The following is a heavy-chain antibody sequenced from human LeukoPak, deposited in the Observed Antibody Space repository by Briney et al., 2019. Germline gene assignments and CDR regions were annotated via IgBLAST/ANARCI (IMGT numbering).Heavy chain of an antibody. CDR3: ARTGLGLYSFDY. D-gene: IGHD3/OR15-3a*01. J-gene: IGHJ4*02. Sequence: GGSLRLSCAASGFTFTSYGMSWVRQAPGKGLEWVSGISGSGGNTYYADSVKGRFTISRDNSKNTLYLQMNSLRAEDTAVYDCARTGLGLYSFDYWGQGTLVTVSS. CDR2: ISGSGGNT. V-gene: IGHV3-23*01. CDR1: GFTFTSYG.